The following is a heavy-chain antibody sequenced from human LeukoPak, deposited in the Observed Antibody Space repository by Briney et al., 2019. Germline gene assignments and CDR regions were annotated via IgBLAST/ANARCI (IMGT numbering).Heavy chain of an antibody. D-gene: IGHD3-22*01. CDR1: GFTFSSYW. J-gene: IGHJ5*02. CDR3: ARDQYYYDSSGKFDP. CDR2: ISSSSSYI. V-gene: IGHV3-21*01. Sequence: GGSLRLSCAASGFTFSSYWMSWVRQAPGKGLEWVSSISSSSSYIYYADSVKGRFTISRDNAKNSLYLQMNSLRAEDTAVYYCARDQYYYDSSGKFDPWGQGTLVTVSS.